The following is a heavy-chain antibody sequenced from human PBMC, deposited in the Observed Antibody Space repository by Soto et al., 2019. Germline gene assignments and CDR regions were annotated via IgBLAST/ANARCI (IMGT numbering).Heavy chain of an antibody. J-gene: IGHJ4*02. D-gene: IGHD6-19*01. Sequence: EVQLLESGGNLVQPGGSLRLSCAASGFTFSNYAMSWVRQAPGKGLEWVSVISGSGDSTYYADSVKGRFTISRDNSKNYLYLQMNSLRAEDTAVYYCAKRTSGCYFDDWGQGTQVTVSS. CDR2: ISGSGDST. CDR3: AKRTSGCYFDD. CDR1: GFTFSNYA. V-gene: IGHV3-23*01.